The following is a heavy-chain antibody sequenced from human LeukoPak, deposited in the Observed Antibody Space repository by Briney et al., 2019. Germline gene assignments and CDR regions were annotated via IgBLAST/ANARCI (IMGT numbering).Heavy chain of an antibody. Sequence: SETLSLTCTVSGGSVSSGGYYWSWIRQPPGKGLEWIGYIYHSGSTNYNPSLKSRLTISLDTSKSQFSLNLSSVTRADTAVYYCARGAYYYEDWGQGTLVTVSS. CDR1: GGSVSSGGYY. CDR3: ARGAYYYED. D-gene: IGHD3-22*01. CDR2: IYHSGST. J-gene: IGHJ4*02. V-gene: IGHV4-61*08.